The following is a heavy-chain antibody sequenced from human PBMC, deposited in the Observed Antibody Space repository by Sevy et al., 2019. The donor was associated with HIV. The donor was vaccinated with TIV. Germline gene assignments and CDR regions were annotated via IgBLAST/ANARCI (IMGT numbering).Heavy chain of an antibody. CDR1: GFTFSSYS. J-gene: IGHJ3*02. Sequence: GGSLRLSCAASGFTFSSYSMNWVRQAPGKGLEWVSSISSSSSYIYYADSVKGRFTISRDNAKNSLYLQMNSLRAEDTAVDYCGRDWGGGAFDIWGQGTMVTVSS. CDR2: ISSSSSYI. V-gene: IGHV3-21*01. CDR3: GRDWGGGAFDI. D-gene: IGHD3-16*01.